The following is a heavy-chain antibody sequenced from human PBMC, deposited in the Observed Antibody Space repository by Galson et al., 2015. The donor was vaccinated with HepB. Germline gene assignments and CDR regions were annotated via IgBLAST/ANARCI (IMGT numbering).Heavy chain of an antibody. V-gene: IGHV1-3*01. D-gene: IGHD6-25*01. J-gene: IGHJ4*02. CDR3: ARGSSARGAKFDY. CDR2: INAGNGNT. CDR1: GYTFTSYA. Sequence: SVKVSCKASGYTFTSYAMHWVRQAPGQRLEWMGWINAGNGNTKYSQKFQGRVTITRDTSASTAYMELSSLRPEDTAVYYCARGSSARGAKFDYWGQGTLVTVSS.